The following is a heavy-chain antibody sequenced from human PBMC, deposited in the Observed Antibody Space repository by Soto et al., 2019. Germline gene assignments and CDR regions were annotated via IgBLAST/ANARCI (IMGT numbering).Heavy chain of an antibody. Sequence: QVQLVESGGGVVQPGRSLRLSCAASGFTFSSYAMHWVRQAPGKGLEWVAVISYDGSNKYYADSVKGRFTISRDNSKNTLYLQMNSLRAEDTAVYYCPREYGSEYYFDYWGQGTLVTVSS. J-gene: IGHJ4*02. V-gene: IGHV3-30-3*01. CDR1: GFTFSSYA. D-gene: IGHD3-10*01. CDR3: PREYGSEYYFDY. CDR2: ISYDGSNK.